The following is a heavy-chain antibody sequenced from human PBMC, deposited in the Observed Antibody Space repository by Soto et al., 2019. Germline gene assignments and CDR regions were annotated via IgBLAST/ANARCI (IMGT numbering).Heavy chain of an antibody. J-gene: IGHJ4*02. Sequence: QVQLVQSGAEVKKPGASVKVSCKASGYSFTSYGISWVRQAPXQGLEWMGWISAYNGNXKYAQKLQGRVTMTTDTXXXXXXXXXXXXXXXXXXXXXCARDLXXALIDYWGQGTLVTVSS. V-gene: IGHV1-18*01. CDR2: ISAYNGNX. CDR3: ARDLXXALIDY. CDR1: GYSFTSYG.